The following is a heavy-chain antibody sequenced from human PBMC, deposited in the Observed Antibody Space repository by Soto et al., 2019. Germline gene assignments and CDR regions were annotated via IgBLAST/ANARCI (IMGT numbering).Heavy chain of an antibody. J-gene: IGHJ5*02. CDR2: ITGNGGST. Sequence: GGSLRLSCAASGFTFSSYSMNWVRQAPGKGLEWVSIITITGNGGSTYYANSVKGRFTISRDNSKNTLYLQMGSLRAEDMAVYYCARGQQYVIWFDPWGQGTLVTVSS. V-gene: IGHV3-64*01. CDR3: ARGQQYVIWFDP. CDR1: GFTFSSYS. D-gene: IGHD3-16*01.